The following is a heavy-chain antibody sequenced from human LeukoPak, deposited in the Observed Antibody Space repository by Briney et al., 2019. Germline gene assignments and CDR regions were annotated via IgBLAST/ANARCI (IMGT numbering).Heavy chain of an antibody. CDR3: AKDQGITIFAYYYMDV. Sequence: GGSLRLSCAASGFTFSSYAMSWVRQAPGKGLEWVSAISGSGGSTYYADSVKGRFTISRDNSKNTLYLQMNSLRAEDTAVYYCAKDQGITIFAYYYMDVWGKGTTVTVSS. CDR1: GFTFSSYA. J-gene: IGHJ6*03. V-gene: IGHV3-23*01. CDR2: ISGSGGST. D-gene: IGHD3-9*01.